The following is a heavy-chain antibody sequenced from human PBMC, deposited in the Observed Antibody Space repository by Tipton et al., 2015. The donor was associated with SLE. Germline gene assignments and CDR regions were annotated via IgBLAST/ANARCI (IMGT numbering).Heavy chain of an antibody. CDR2: IYYSGST. J-gene: IGHJ3*02. Sequence: TLSLTCAVSGYSISSGYYWGWIRQPPGKGLEWIGSIYYSGSTYYNPSLKSRVTMSVDTSRNQFSLKLSSVTAADTAVYYCARQYYYDTSGYPDAFDIWGQGTMVTVSS. D-gene: IGHD3-22*01. CDR3: ARQYYYDTSGYPDAFDI. V-gene: IGHV4-38-2*01. CDR1: GYSISSGYY.